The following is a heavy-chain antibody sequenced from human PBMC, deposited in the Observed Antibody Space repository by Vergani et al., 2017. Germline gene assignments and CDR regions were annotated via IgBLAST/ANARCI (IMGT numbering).Heavy chain of an antibody. J-gene: IGHJ4*02. Sequence: EVQLMASGGGLVQPGGSLRLSCSESAISLSTYTMRWVRQVPGRGLEWVSTISYSGGSTYSAESVRGRFTISRDRSKSILYLLMNSLRVEDTAIYYCASQAIRGVMADWGQGVLVTVSA. CDR1: AISLSTYT. V-gene: IGHV3-23*01. CDR2: ISYSGGST. CDR3: ASQAIRGVMAD. D-gene: IGHD3-10*01.